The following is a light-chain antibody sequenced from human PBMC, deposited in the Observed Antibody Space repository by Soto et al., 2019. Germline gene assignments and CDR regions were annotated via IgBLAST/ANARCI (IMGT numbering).Light chain of an antibody. CDR3: SSYTSSSTLV. J-gene: IGLJ3*02. Sequence: QSVLTQPASVSGSPGQSITISCTGTTSDVGGYNYVSWYQQHPGKAPKLMIYEVSNRPSGVSNRFSGSKSDNTASLTISGLQAEDEADYYCSSYTSSSTLVFGGGTRSPS. CDR2: EVS. CDR1: TSDVGGYNY. V-gene: IGLV2-14*01.